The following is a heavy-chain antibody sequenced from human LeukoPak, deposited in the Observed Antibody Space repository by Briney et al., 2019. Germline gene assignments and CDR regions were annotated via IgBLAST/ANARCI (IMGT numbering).Heavy chain of an antibody. Sequence: SETLSLTCTVSRGSISSYYWTWIRQPLGKGLEWIGYIYYRGSTSYNPSLMSRVTFSVDTSRNQFSLRLSSVTAADTAVYYCAGGRVWLAFDSWGQGTLLTVSS. CDR2: IYYRGST. J-gene: IGHJ4*02. D-gene: IGHD5-18*01. V-gene: IGHV4-59*01. CDR1: RGSISSYY. CDR3: AGGRVWLAFDS.